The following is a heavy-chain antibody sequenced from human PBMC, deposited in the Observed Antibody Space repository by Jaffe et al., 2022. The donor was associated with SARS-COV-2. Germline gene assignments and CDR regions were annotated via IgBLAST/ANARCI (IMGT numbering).Heavy chain of an antibody. Sequence: QVQLVQSGAEVRRPGASVKFSCKTSGYTFTTYFMHWVRQAPGQGLEWMGLVNSYDGRSIYAQRFQGRVTMTRDTSTTSVYLELNSLKSDDTAVYYCARAISGSGEIHYLDYWGQGTLVTVSS. J-gene: IGHJ4*02. V-gene: IGHV1-46*01. CDR2: VNSYDGRS. D-gene: IGHD1-26*01. CDR3: ARAISGSGEIHYLDY. CDR1: GYTFTTYF.